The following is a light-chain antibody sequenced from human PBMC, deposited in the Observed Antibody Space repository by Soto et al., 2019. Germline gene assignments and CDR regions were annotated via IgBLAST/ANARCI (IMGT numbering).Light chain of an antibody. CDR1: SSDVGSYNL. CDR2: EGS. V-gene: IGLV2-23*01. J-gene: IGLJ3*02. Sequence: QSALTQHASVSGSPGQSITISCTGNSSDVGSYNLVSLCQQHPGKAPKLMIYEGSKRPSGVSNRFSGSKSGNTASLTISGLQAEDEADYYFCSYAGSGTWVFGGGTKLTVL. CDR3: CSYAGSGTWV.